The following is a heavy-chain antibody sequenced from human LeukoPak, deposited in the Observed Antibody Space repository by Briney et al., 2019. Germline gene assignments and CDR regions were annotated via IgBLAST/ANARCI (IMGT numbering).Heavy chain of an antibody. J-gene: IGHJ4*02. Sequence: GGSLRLSCAASGFTFSSYSMNWVRQAPGKGLEWVSSISSSSNYIYYAGSVKGRFTISRDNAKNTLYLQMNSLRAEDTAVYYCATSITMVRGVLDYWGQGTLVTVSS. D-gene: IGHD3-10*01. CDR2: ISSSSNYI. CDR1: GFTFSSYS. CDR3: ATSITMVRGVLDY. V-gene: IGHV3-21*04.